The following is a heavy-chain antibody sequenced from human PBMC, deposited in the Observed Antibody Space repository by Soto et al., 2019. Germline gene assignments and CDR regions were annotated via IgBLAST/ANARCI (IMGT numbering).Heavy chain of an antibody. D-gene: IGHD6-19*01. V-gene: IGHV4-4*02. CDR1: GGSIRSANW. J-gene: IGHJ4*02. Sequence: SETLSLTCAVYGGSIRSANWWRWVCPPPGKGLEWIGEIYHSGTTNYNPSLKSRVTISVDKSKNQFSLRLSSVTAADTAVYYCAKSLWDTSGWKTDYWGQGTLVTVS. CDR3: AKSLWDTSGWKTDY. CDR2: IYHSGTT.